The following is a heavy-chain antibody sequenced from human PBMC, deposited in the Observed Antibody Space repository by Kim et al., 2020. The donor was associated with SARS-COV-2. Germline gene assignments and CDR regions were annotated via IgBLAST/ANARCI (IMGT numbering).Heavy chain of an antibody. V-gene: IGHV3-48*03. Sequence: RFTISRDNAKNSLYLQMNSLRAEDTAVYYCARRLSELRYFDWLLLPYFDYWGQGTLVTVSS. J-gene: IGHJ4*02. CDR3: ARRLSELRYFDWLLLPYFDY. D-gene: IGHD3-9*01.